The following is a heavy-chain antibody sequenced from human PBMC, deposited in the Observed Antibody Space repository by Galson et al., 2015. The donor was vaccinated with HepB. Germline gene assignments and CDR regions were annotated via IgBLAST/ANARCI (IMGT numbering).Heavy chain of an antibody. D-gene: IGHD3-10*01. V-gene: IGHV1-69*02. CDR1: GGTFSSYT. CDR2: IIPIVGIA. Sequence: SVKVSCKASGGTFSSYTITWVRQAPGQGLEWMGRIIPIVGIANYAQKFQGRVTITADKSTSTAYMELSSLRSEDTAVYYCASPLYYGSGSYYNTAFDHWGQGTLVTVSS. J-gene: IGHJ4*02. CDR3: ASPLYYGSGSYYNTAFDH.